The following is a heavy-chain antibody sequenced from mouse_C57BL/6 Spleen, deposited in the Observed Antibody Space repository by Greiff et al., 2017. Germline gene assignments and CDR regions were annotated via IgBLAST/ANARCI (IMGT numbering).Heavy chain of an antibody. CDR1: GFSLSTSGMG. Sequence: QVTLKVCGPGLLQSSQTLSLTCSFSGFSLSTSGMGVSWIRQPSGMGLEWLAHIYWDDDKRYNPSQKSRLTISKDTSRNQVFLKITSVDTADTATYYCALRASCFITTDWYCDVWGTGTTVTVSS. V-gene: IGHV8-12*01. CDR3: ALRASCFITTDWYCDV. J-gene: IGHJ1*03. CDR2: IYWDDDK. D-gene: IGHD1-1*01.